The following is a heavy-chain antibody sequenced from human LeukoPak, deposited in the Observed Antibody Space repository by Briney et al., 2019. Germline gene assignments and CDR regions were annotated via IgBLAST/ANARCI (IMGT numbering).Heavy chain of an antibody. D-gene: IGHD3-9*01. Sequence: SETLSLTCTVSGGSISSYYWSWIRQPPGKGLEWIGYIYYSGSTNYNPSLKSRVTISVDTSKNRFSLKLSSVTAADTAVYYCARGGVSTGNFDWLTPDYYYGMDVWGQGTTVTVSS. J-gene: IGHJ6*02. CDR1: GGSISSYY. CDR2: IYYSGST. CDR3: ARGGVSTGNFDWLTPDYYYGMDV. V-gene: IGHV4-59*01.